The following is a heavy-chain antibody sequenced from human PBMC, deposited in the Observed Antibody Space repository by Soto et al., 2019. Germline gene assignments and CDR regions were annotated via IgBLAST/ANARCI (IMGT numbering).Heavy chain of an antibody. CDR2: IKSKTDCGTT. CDR1: GFAFSNAW. D-gene: IGHD6-6*01. J-gene: IGHJ4*02. CDR3: PTASIRIAARPKDDY. Sequence: GGSLRLSCAASGFAFSNAWMNWVRQAPGKGLEWVGRIKSKTDCGTTDYAAPVKGRFTISRDDSKNTLYLQMNSLKTEDTAVYHSPTASIRIAARPKDDYCRQGPLVTGSS. V-gene: IGHV3-15*07.